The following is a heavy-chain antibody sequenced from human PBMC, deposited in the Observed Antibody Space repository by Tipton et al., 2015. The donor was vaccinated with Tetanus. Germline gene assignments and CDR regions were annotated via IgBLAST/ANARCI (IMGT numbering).Heavy chain of an antibody. CDR3: AKEITMVRGNFDY. D-gene: IGHD3-10*01. CDR2: ISGSGGST. V-gene: IGHV3-23*01. J-gene: IGHJ4*02. Sequence: SLRLSCAASGFTFSSYAMSWVRQAPGKGLEWVSAISGSGGSTYYADSVKGRFAISRDNSKNTLYLQMNSLRAEDTAVYYCAKEITMVRGNFDYWGQGTLVTVSS. CDR1: GFTFSSYA.